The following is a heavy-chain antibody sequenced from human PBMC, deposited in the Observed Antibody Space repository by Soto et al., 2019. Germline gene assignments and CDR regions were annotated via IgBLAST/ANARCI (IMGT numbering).Heavy chain of an antibody. CDR1: GFTFRSYW. J-gene: IGHJ6*02. CDR3: ARVPMVRGVIAYYYYGMDV. D-gene: IGHD3-10*01. V-gene: IGHV3-7*01. Sequence: LRLSCAASGFTFRSYWMSWVRQAPGKGLKWVANIKQDGSEKYYVDSVKGRFTISRDNAKNSLYLQMNSLRAEDTAVYYCARVPMVRGVIAYYYYGMDVWGQGTTVTVS. CDR2: IKQDGSEK.